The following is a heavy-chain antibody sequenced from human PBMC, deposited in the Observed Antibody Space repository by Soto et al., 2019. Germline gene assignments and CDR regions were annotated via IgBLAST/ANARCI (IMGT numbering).Heavy chain of an antibody. D-gene: IGHD2-21*01. J-gene: IGHJ4*02. V-gene: IGHV3-30-3*01. Sequence: LRLSCAASGFTFSSYAMHWVRQAPCKGLEWVAVISYDGSNKYYADSVKGRFTISRDNSKNTLYLQMNSLRAEDTAVYYCARDRSGDGYIDYWGQGTLVTVYS. CDR2: ISYDGSNK. CDR3: ARDRSGDGYIDY. CDR1: GFTFSSYA.